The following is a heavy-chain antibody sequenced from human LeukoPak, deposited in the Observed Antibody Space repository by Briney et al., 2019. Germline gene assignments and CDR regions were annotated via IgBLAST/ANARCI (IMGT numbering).Heavy chain of an antibody. CDR1: AFSLSTSGVG. D-gene: IGHD6-13*01. V-gene: IGHV2-5*01. CDR2: IYWNDDK. J-gene: IGHJ4*02. Sequence: SGPTLVNPTQTLTLTCTFSAFSLSTSGVGVGWIRQPPGKALEWLALIYWNDDKRYSPLLKSRLTITKDTSKNQVVLTMTNMDPVDTATYYCAHLIAAAGTKDFDYWGQGTLVTVSS. CDR3: AHLIAAAGTKDFDY.